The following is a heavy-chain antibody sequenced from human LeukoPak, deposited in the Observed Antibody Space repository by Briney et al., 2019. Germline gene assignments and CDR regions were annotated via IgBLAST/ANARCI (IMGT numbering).Heavy chain of an antibody. Sequence: GGSLRLSCAASGFTFSTYWMSWVRQAPGRGLEWVSFISSSGSTISYADSVKGRFTISRDNAKNSLYLQMNSLRGEDTALYYCARDRSEDRFDYWGQGTLVTVSS. D-gene: IGHD1-26*01. J-gene: IGHJ4*02. CDR3: ARDRSEDRFDY. CDR1: GFTFSTYW. V-gene: IGHV3-48*04. CDR2: ISSSGSTI.